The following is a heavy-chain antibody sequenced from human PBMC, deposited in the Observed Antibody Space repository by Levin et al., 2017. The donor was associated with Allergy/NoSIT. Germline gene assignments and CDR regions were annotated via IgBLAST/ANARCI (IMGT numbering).Heavy chain of an antibody. CDR1: GFTFSSYG. CDR2: IWYDGSNK. V-gene: IGHV3-33*01. CDR3: ARPQGSYDSSGYYDY. J-gene: IGHJ4*02. D-gene: IGHD3-22*01. Sequence: GESLKISCAASGFTFSSYGMHWVRQAPGKGLEWVAVIWYDGSNKYYADSVKGRFTISRDNSKNTLYLQMNSLRAEDTAVYYCARPQGSYDSSGYYDYWGQGTLVTVSS.